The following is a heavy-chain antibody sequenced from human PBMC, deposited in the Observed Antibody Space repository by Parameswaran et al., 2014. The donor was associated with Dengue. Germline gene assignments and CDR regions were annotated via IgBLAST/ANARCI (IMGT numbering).Heavy chain of an antibody. Sequence: GSLRLSCTVSGGSISSSSYYWGWIRQPPGKGLEWIGSIYYSGSTYYNPSLKSRVTISVDTSKNQFSLKLSSVTAADTAVYYCARERGNTAMGLYYYYGMDVWGQGTTVTVSS. CDR1: GGSISSSSYY. J-gene: IGHJ6*02. CDR2: IYYSGST. D-gene: IGHD5-18*01. V-gene: IGHV4-39*07. CDR3: ARERGNTAMGLYYYYGMDV.